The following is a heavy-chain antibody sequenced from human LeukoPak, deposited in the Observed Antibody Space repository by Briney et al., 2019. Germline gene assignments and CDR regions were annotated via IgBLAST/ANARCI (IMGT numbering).Heavy chain of an antibody. Sequence: KAGGSLRLSCAASGFTFNNYAMSWVRQAPGKGLEWVGHIKSKIDGGTTDYAAPVKGRFTISRDDSKNTLYLQMNSLKTEDTAVYYCTKYSPLGAFDVWGQGTMVTVSS. CDR1: GFTFNNYA. D-gene: IGHD2-15*01. J-gene: IGHJ3*01. V-gene: IGHV3-15*01. CDR3: TKYSPLGAFDV. CDR2: IKSKIDGGTT.